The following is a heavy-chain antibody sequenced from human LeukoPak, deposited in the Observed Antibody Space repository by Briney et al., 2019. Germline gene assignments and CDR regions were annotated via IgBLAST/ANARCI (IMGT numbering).Heavy chain of an antibody. J-gene: IGHJ4*02. CDR3: ARDRGDGYDYFWDY. CDR1: GDSISSYY. D-gene: IGHD5-12*01. Sequence: ETLSLTCTVSGDSISSYYWTWIRQPPGKGLEWIGYYYTGSTNYNPSLKSRVTISVDTSKNQFSLKLSSVTAADTAVYYCARDRGDGYDYFWDYWGQGTLVTVSS. CDR2: YYTGST. V-gene: IGHV4-59*01.